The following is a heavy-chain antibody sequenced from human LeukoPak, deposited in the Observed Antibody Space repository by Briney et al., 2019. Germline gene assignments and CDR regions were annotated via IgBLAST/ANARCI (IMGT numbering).Heavy chain of an antibody. Sequence: GGSLRLSCVVSGFTFSSYRMTWVRQAPGKGLEWVSVIYTDGSTFYADSVKGRFTISRDNSKNTLYLQMNSLRAEDTAVYYCAITGESSNWFLYFDYWGQGTLVTVSS. CDR2: IYTDGST. J-gene: IGHJ4*02. D-gene: IGHD3-16*01. CDR1: GFTFSSYR. V-gene: IGHV3-53*01. CDR3: AITGESSNWFLYFDY.